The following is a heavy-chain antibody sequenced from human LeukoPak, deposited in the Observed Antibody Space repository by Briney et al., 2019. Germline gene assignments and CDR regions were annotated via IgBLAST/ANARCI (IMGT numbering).Heavy chain of an antibody. CDR1: GYTFTSYD. D-gene: IGHD2-2*01. J-gene: IGHJ4*02. V-gene: IGHV1-8*03. CDR2: MNPNSGNT. CDR3: ARGLRPYCSSTSCLYYFDY. Sequence: ASVKVSCKASGYTFTSYDINWVRQATGQGLEWMGWMNPNSGNTGYAQKFQGRVTITRNTSISTAYMELSSLRSEDTAVYYCARGLRPYCSSTSCLYYFDYWGQGTLVTVSS.